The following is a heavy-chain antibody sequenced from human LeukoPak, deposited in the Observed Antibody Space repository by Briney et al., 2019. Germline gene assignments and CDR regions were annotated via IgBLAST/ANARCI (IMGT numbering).Heavy chain of an antibody. CDR3: ARDMTNVLFGELRRWINWFDP. Sequence: GGAPRLSSAASGVTFCSYAMSWGGRAPRGGDEWGSGISGTGGTTTYADSSRGRFTISRDNAKNTLYLQMNSLRAEDTAVYYCARDMTNVLFGELRRWINWFDPWGQGTLVTVSS. V-gene: IGHV3-23*01. D-gene: IGHD3-10*01. J-gene: IGHJ5*02. CDR2: ISGTGGTT. CDR1: GVTFCSYA.